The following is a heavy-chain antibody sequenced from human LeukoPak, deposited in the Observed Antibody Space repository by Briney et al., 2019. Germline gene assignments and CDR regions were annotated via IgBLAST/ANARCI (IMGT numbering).Heavy chain of an antibody. CDR1: GFTVSSNY. D-gene: IGHD1-26*01. V-gene: IGHV3-66*02. CDR2: IYSGGST. J-gene: IGHJ3*02. CDR3: ARDHSGSSPDAFDI. Sequence: GGSLRLSCAASGFTVSSNYMSWVRQAPGKGLEWVSVIYSGGSTYYADSVKGRFTISRDNSKNTLYLQMNSLRAEDTAVYYCARDHSGSSPDAFDIWGQGKMVTVSS.